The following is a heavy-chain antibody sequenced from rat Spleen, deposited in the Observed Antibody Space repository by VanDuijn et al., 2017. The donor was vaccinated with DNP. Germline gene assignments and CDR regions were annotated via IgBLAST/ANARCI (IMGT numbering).Heavy chain of an antibody. D-gene: IGHD1-11*01. Sequence: EVQLVESGGGLVQPGRSLKLSCVASGFTFSDYNMAWVRQAPKKGLEWVASISPSGSNTNYRDSVKGRFTVSRDNAKSTLYLQMDSLRSQETATYSLQSQTTALYLDYWGKGVMVTVAS. CDR3: QSQTTALYLDY. V-gene: IGHV5S11*01. CDR2: ISPSGSNT. J-gene: IGHJ2*01. CDR1: GFTFSDYN.